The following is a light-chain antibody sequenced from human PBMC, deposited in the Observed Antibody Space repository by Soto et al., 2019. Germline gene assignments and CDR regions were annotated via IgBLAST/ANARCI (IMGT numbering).Light chain of an antibody. Sequence: QSALTQPASVSGSPGQSITISCTGTSSDVGGYNYVSWYQQHPGKAPKLMIYDVSNRPSGVSNRFSGSKSGITASLTISGLQAEDEAHYYCSSYTSSILFGGGTKLTVL. V-gene: IGLV2-14*01. CDR3: SSYTSSIL. J-gene: IGLJ2*01. CDR1: SSDVGGYNY. CDR2: DVS.